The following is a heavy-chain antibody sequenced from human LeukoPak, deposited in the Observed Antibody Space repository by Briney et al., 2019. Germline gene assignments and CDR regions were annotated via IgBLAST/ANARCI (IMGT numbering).Heavy chain of an antibody. J-gene: IGHJ3*02. CDR3: ARALRPSGSYFNDAFDI. V-gene: IGHV1-2*02. CDR1: GYTFTGYY. CDR2: INPNSGGT. D-gene: IGHD1-26*01. Sequence: ASVKVSCKASGYTFTGYYMHWVRQAPGQGLEWMGWINPNSGGTNYAQKFQGRVTMTRDTSISTAYMELSRLRSDDTAVYYCARALRPSGSYFNDAFDIWGQGTMVTVSS.